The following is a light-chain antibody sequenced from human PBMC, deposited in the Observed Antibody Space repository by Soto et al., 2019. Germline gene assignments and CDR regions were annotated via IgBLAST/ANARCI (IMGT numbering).Light chain of an antibody. Sequence: DIQMPQSPSYMSASVGDRVTITCQASQDISNDLNWYQQKPGKAPKLLIYDASNLETGVPSRFSGSGSGTDFTFTISSLQPEDIPTYYCQQYDNLPVTFGGGTKVDIK. CDR1: QDISND. J-gene: IGKJ4*01. V-gene: IGKV1-33*01. CDR2: DAS. CDR3: QQYDNLPVT.